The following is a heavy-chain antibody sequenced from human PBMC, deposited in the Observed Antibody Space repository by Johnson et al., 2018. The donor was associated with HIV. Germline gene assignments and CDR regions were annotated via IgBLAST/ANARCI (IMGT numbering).Heavy chain of an antibody. Sequence: VQLVESGGGLVQPGGSLKLSCAASGFTFSDHWMYWVRQAPGKGLVWVSRIKSDGSSTNYAYSVKGRFTISRDNAKNTLYLQMSSLRAEDTAVYYCARHYGWGDHWDAFDIWGQGTMVTVSS. V-gene: IGHV3-74*01. CDR2: IKSDGSST. J-gene: IGHJ3*02. CDR3: ARHYGWGDHWDAFDI. D-gene: IGHD4-17*01. CDR1: GFTFSDHW.